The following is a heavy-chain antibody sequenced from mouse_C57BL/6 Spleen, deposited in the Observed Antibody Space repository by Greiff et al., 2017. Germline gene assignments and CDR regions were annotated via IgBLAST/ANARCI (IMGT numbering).Heavy chain of an antibody. Sequence: VQLQQSGTVLARPGASVKMSCKTSGYTFTSYWMHWVKQRPGQGLEWIGAIYPGNSDTSYNQKFKGKAKLTAVTSASTAYMELSSLTNEDSAVYYCTAISPMVTTGAYWGQGTLVTVSA. J-gene: IGHJ3*01. CDR2: IYPGNSDT. CDR1: GYTFTSYW. CDR3: TAISPMVTTGAY. D-gene: IGHD2-2*01. V-gene: IGHV1-5*01.